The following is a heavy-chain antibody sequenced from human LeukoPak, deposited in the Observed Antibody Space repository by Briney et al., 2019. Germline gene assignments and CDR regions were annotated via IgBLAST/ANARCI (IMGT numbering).Heavy chain of an antibody. J-gene: IGHJ5*02. CDR3: ARAGGSDPVNWFDP. D-gene: IGHD1-26*01. V-gene: IGHV4-34*01. Sequence: SETLSLTCAVYGGSFSGYYWSWIRQPPGKGLEWIGEINHSGSTNYNPSLKSRVTISVDTSKNQFSLKLSSVTAADTAVYYCARAGGSDPVNWFDPWGQGTLVIVSS. CDR1: GGSFSGYY. CDR2: INHSGST.